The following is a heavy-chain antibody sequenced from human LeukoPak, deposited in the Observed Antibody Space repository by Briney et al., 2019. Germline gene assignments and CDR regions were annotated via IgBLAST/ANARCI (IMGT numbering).Heavy chain of an antibody. J-gene: IGHJ6*03. CDR1: GGTFSSYA. CDR2: IIPIFGTA. D-gene: IGHD3-10*01. Sequence: SVKVSCKASGGTFSSYAISWVRQAPGQGLEWMGGIIPIFGTANYAQKFQGRVTITADESTSTAYMELSSLRSEDTAVYYCARDGSGSYYPDYYYYYMDVWGKGTTVTISS. V-gene: IGHV1-69*01. CDR3: ARDGSGSYYPDYYYYYMDV.